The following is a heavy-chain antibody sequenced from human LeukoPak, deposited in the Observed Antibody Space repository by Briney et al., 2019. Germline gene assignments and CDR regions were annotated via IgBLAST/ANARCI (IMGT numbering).Heavy chain of an antibody. V-gene: IGHV1-69*08. Sequence: GASVKVSCKASGGIFSSYTISWVRQAPGQGLEWMGRIIPILGTANYAQKFQGRVTITANKSTSTAYMELSSLRSEDTAVYYCARDVGATTDYWGQGTLVTVSS. CDR3: ARDVGATTDY. D-gene: IGHD1-26*01. J-gene: IGHJ4*02. CDR2: IIPILGTA. CDR1: GGIFSSYT.